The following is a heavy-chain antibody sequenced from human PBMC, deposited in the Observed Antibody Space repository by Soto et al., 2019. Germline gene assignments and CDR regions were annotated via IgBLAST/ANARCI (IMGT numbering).Heavy chain of an antibody. CDR2: IYYSGST. Sequence: PSETLSLTCTVSGGSISSGDYYWSWIRQPPGKGLEWIGYIYYSGSTYYNPSLKSRVTISVDTSKNQFSLKLSSVTAADTAVYYCARVAKIYYDFWSDPETNWFDPWGQGTLVTVPS. D-gene: IGHD3-3*01. J-gene: IGHJ5*02. V-gene: IGHV4-30-4*01. CDR3: ARVAKIYYDFWSDPETNWFDP. CDR1: GGSISSGDYY.